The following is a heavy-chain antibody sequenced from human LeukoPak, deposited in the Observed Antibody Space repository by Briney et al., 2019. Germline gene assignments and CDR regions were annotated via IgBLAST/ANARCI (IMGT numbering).Heavy chain of an antibody. V-gene: IGHV1-46*01. CDR2: INPSGGST. CDR3: ARDSTYYYDSSKSSDAFDI. D-gene: IGHD3-22*01. CDR1: GDTFTTYG. J-gene: IGHJ3*02. Sequence: ASVKVSCKASGDTFTTYGITWVRQAPGQGLEWMGIINPSGGSTSYAQKFQGRVTMSRDTSTSTVYMELSSLRSEDTAVYYCARDSTYYYDSSKSSDAFDIWGQGTMVTVSS.